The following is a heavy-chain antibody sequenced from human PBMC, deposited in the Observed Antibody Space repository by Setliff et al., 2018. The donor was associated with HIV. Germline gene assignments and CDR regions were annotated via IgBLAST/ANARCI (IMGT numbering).Heavy chain of an antibody. CDR1: GGTFSAYA. J-gene: IGHJ3*01. CDR3: ARDFHVLGYCSADSCPYDASDV. Sequence: SVKVSCKASGGTFSAYAVNWVRLAPGQGLEWMGRIISILGTPNYSHKFQGRVTITADKSTTTTYMELSSLRSDDTAIYYCARDFHVLGYCSADSCPYDASDVWGQGTMVTVSS. CDR2: IISILGTP. V-gene: IGHV1-69*04. D-gene: IGHD2-15*01.